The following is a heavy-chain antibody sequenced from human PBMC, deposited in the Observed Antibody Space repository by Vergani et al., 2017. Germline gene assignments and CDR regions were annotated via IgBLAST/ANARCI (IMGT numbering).Heavy chain of an antibody. CDR3: ARGNPNWFDP. V-gene: IGHV4-34*01. Sequence: QVQLQQWGAGLLKPSETLSLTCAVYGGYFCGYYWSWIRQPPGKGLEWIGEINHSGSTNYNPSLKSRVTISVDTSKNQFSLKLSSVTAADTAVYYCARGNPNWFDPWGQGTLVTVSS. CDR1: GGYFCGYY. CDR2: INHSGST. J-gene: IGHJ5*02.